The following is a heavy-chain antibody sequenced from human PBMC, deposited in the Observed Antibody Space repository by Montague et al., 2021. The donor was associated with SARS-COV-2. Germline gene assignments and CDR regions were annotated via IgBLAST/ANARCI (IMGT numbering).Heavy chain of an antibody. D-gene: IGHD1-26*01. J-gene: IGHJ4*02. CDR2: SYTSGSI. Sequence: TLSLTCTVSGDSITSGSYHWNWVRQPAGKGLEWVGRSYTSGSIDYXXXLKSRLTISVDTSKNQFSLRLRSVTAADTAVYFCAREWGSYSGRFDYWGQGALVTVSS. V-gene: IGHV4-61*02. CDR1: GDSITSGSYH. CDR3: AREWGSYSGRFDY.